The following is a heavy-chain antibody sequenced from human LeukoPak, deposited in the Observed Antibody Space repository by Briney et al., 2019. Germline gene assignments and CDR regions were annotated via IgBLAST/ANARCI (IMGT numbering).Heavy chain of an antibody. CDR1: GFTFSSYP. CDR2: ISSSSTYT. J-gene: IGHJ4*02. CDR3: ARTGDTERFDY. Sequence: GGSLRLSCAASGFTFSSYPMNWVRQAPGKGLEWVSSISSSSTYTFYADSVKGRFTISRDNAKNSLYLQMNSLRAEDTAVYYCARTGDTERFDYWGQGTLVTVSS. D-gene: IGHD5-18*01. V-gene: IGHV3-21*06.